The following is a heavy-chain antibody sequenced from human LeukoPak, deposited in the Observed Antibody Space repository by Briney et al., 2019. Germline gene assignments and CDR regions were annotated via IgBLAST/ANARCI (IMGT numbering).Heavy chain of an antibody. CDR3: AKSLRGRETSSFDY. CDR2: ISGSGGST. V-gene: IGHV3-23*01. CDR1: GFTFSGYA. Sequence: GGALRLSCAVSGFTFSGYAMSWVRQAPGKGLEWVSVISGSGGSTYHADSVKGRFTISRDNSKNTLYLQMNSLRAEDTAVYYCAKSLRGRETSSFDYWGQGTLVTVS. D-gene: IGHD3-10*01. J-gene: IGHJ4*02.